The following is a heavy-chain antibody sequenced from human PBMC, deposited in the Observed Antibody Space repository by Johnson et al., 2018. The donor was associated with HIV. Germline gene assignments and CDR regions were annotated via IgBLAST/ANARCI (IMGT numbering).Heavy chain of an antibody. CDR1: GFTFDDYA. Sequence: VQLVESGGGVVQPGRSLRLSCAASGFTFDDYAMHWVRQAPGKGLEWVSGISWNSGSIGYANSVEGRFTISRDNSKNMLYLQMGSLRNEDMAVYYCAGKSMTIWGQGTMVTVSS. CDR3: AGKSMTI. D-gene: IGHD2-8*01. CDR2: ISWNSGSI. V-gene: IGHV3-9*03. J-gene: IGHJ3*02.